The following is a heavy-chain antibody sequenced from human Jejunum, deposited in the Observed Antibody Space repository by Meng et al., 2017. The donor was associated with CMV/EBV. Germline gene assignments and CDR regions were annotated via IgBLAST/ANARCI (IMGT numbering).Heavy chain of an antibody. CDR2: IDGDGGNT. CDR3: ARQLVTDFWNAIDY. CDR1: GFPFSSYW. Sequence: GFPFSSYWMSWVRHPPGKGLVYISRIDGDGGNTDYAASVKGRFTISRDNAKNTLYLQMSSLTAEDTAVYYCARQLVTDFWNAIDYWGRGTLVTVSS. V-gene: IGHV3-74*01. D-gene: IGHD3-3*01. J-gene: IGHJ4*02.